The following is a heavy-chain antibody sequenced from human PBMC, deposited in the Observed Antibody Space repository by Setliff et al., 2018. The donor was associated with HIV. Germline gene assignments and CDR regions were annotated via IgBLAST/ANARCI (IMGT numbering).Heavy chain of an antibody. CDR1: GYTLATHG. J-gene: IGHJ6*02. CDR2: IIPIFGTA. CDR3: ARDLMGARDYYGMDV. D-gene: IGHD1-26*01. V-gene: IGHV1-69*13. Sequence: SVKVSCKASGYTLATHGISWLRQAPGQGLEWMGGIIPIFGTANYAQKFQGRVTITADESTSTAHMELSSLRSEDTAVYYCARDLMGARDYYGMDVWGQGTTVTVSS.